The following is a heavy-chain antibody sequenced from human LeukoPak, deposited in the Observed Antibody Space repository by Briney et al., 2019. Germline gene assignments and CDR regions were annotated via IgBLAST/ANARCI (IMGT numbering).Heavy chain of an antibody. CDR1: GYSFNSYW. V-gene: IGHV5-51*01. CDR3: ARAPETYYDILTGYYTLDY. D-gene: IGHD3-9*01. J-gene: IGHJ4*02. CDR2: IYPGDSDT. Sequence: GESLKISCKGSGYSFNSYWIGWVRQMPGKGLEWMGIIYPGDSDTRYSPSFQGQVTISADKSISTAYLQWSSLKASDTAMYYCARAPETYYDILTGYYTLDYWGQGTLVTVPS.